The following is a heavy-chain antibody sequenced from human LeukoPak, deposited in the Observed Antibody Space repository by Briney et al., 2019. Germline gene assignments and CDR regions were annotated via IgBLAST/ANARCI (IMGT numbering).Heavy chain of an antibody. D-gene: IGHD4-23*01. J-gene: IGHJ4*02. CDR1: GGSIRSYY. CDR3: ARGRNDNGGMFFDS. V-gene: IGHV4-59*01. Sequence: SETLSLTCTVSGGSIRSYYWNWIRQAPGKGLEWVGFISYSGYTSYSPSLKSRVTISVDTAKSQFSLRLNSMTAADTAIYYCARGRNDNGGMFFDSWAQGNLVTVSS. CDR2: ISYSGYT.